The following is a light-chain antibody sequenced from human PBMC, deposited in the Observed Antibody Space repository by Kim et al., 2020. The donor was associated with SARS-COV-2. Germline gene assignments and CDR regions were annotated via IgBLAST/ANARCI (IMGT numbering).Light chain of an antibody. CDR2: DAS. V-gene: IGKV1-16*01. J-gene: IGKJ1*01. CDR3: QQYSSFPRT. CDR1: QGITNS. Sequence: ASVGDRVTITCRASQGITNSLVWFQQKPGKAPKSLIYDASTLHSGVPSRFSGSGSGTDFTLTISSLQPEDFATYYCQQYSSFPRTFGQGPRWISN.